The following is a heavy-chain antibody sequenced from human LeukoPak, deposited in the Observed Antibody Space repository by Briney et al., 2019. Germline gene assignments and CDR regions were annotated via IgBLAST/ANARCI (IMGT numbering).Heavy chain of an antibody. Sequence: SSETLSLTCTVSGGSISTYYWSWIRQPPGKGLEWIGSIYYSGSTYYNPSLKSRVTISVDTSKNQFSLKLSSVTAADTAVYYCARCPYGDYVYYWGQGTLVTVSS. V-gene: IGHV4-39*01. CDR3: ARCPYGDYVYY. CDR2: IYYSGST. D-gene: IGHD4-17*01. CDR1: GGSISTYY. J-gene: IGHJ4*02.